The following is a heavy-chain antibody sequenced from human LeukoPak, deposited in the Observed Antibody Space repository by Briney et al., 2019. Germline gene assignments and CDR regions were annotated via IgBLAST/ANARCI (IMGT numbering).Heavy chain of an antibody. CDR2: IYYSGST. V-gene: IGHV4-59*12. D-gene: IGHD4-23*01. CDR1: GGSISSYY. Sequence: SETLSLTCTVSGGSISSYYWSWIRQPPGKGLEWIGYIYYSGSTNYNPSLKSRVTISVDKSKNQFSLKLSSVTAADTAVYYCARYRGGGNPGTPFDPWGQGTLVTVSS. CDR3: ARYRGGGNPGTPFDP. J-gene: IGHJ5*02.